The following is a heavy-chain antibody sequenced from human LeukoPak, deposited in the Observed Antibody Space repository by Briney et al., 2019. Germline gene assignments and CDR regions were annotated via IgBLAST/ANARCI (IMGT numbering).Heavy chain of an antibody. D-gene: IGHD5-18*01. J-gene: IGHJ4*02. CDR2: INWNGGST. V-gene: IGHV3-20*04. Sequence: GGSLRLSCAASGFTFDDYGMSWVRQAPGKGLEWVSGINWNGGSTGYADSVKGRFTISSDNAKNSLYLQMNSLRAEDTALYYCARVFARYSLVYWGQGALVTVSS. CDR1: GFTFDDYG. CDR3: ARVFARYSLVY.